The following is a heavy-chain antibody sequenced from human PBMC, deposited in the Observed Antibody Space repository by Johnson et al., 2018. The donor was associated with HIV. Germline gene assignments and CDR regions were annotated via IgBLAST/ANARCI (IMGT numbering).Heavy chain of an antibody. D-gene: IGHD4-11*01. J-gene: IGHJ3*02. CDR1: GFTFSSYG. CDR3: AKSKFISNWYAFDI. CDR2: IWYVGSNE. V-gene: IGHV3-33*03. Sequence: QVQLVESGGGVVQPGTSLRLSCAASGFTFSSYGMHWVRQAPGKGLEWVALIWYVGSNEYYADSVKGRFTISRDNSKNTLYLQMNSLTVEDTAVYYCAKSKFISNWYAFDIWGQGTMVAVSS.